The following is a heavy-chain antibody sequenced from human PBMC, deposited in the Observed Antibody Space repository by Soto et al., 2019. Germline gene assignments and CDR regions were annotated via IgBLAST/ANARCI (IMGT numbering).Heavy chain of an antibody. V-gene: IGHV3-30*03. CDR1: GFTFSSYG. Sequence: GGSLRLSCAASGFTFSSYGMHWVRQAPGKGLEWVAVISYDGSNKNYADSVKGRFTISRDNAKNSLYLQMNSLRAEDTAVYYCARVYYDSSGYYYDDYWGQGTLVTVSS. D-gene: IGHD3-22*01. CDR3: ARVYYDSSGYYYDDY. J-gene: IGHJ4*02. CDR2: ISYDGSNK.